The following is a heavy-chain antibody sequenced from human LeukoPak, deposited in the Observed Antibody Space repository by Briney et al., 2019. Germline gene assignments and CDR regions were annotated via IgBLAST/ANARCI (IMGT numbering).Heavy chain of an antibody. CDR3: TRDGFSGAAFDY. D-gene: IGHD7-27*01. J-gene: IGHJ4*02. CDR2: IHPNNGGT. CDR1: GFTFTGYF. V-gene: IGHV1-2*02. Sequence: GASVKVSCKASGFTFTGYFIHRVRQAPGQGLEWMGWIHPNNGGTKYAQKFQGRVTMTRDTSINTDYMELSRLRSDDTALYYCTRDGFSGAAFDYWGQGTLVTVSS.